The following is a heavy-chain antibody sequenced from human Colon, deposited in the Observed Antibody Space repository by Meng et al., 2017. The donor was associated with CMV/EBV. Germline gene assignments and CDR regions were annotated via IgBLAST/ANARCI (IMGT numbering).Heavy chain of an antibody. CDR3: ARDKRSITIFGVVIIQGSGFDP. Sequence: GYSWSWIRQPPGKGLEWIGEINHSGSTNYNPSLKSRVTISVDTSKNQFSLKLSSVTAADTAVYYCARDKRSITIFGVVIIQGSGFDPWGQGTLVTVSS. D-gene: IGHD3-3*01. CDR2: INHSGST. CDR1: GYS. V-gene: IGHV4-34*01. J-gene: IGHJ5*02.